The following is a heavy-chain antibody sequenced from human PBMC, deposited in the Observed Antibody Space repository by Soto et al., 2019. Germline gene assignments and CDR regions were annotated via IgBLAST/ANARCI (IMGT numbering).Heavy chain of an antibody. CDR2: INAGTGNT. CDR3: AREYDSSGYYYVAY. V-gene: IGHV1-3*05. J-gene: IGHJ4*02. D-gene: IGHD3-22*01. CDR1: GYTFSSFT. Sequence: QVHLVQSGAEEKKPGASVKVSCKASGYTFSSFTMHWVRQAPGQRLEWMGWINAGTGNTKYSRKFQGRVTITRDTSASTAYMELGRLRSEDTAVYYCAREYDSSGYYYVAYWGQGTLVTVSS.